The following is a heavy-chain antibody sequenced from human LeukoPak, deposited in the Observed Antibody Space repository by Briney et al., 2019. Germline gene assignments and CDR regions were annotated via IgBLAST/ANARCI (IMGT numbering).Heavy chain of an antibody. CDR3: ARNACSGGSCYSNFDY. J-gene: IGHJ4*02. V-gene: IGHV4-4*07. CDR2: IYTSGST. CDR1: GGSISSYY. Sequence: PSETLSLTCTVSGGSISSYYWSWIRQPAGKGLEWIGRIYTSGSTNYNPSLKSRVPMSVDTSKNQFPLKLSSVTAADTAVYYCARNACSGGSCYSNFDYWGQGTLVTVSS. D-gene: IGHD2-15*01.